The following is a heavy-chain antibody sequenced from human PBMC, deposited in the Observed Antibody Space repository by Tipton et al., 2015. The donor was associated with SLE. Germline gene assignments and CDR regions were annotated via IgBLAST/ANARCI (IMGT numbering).Heavy chain of an antibody. J-gene: IGHJ6*03. CDR2: ISTYNGNT. CDR3: ARALAVNYYYYYMDV. Sequence: QLVQSGAEVKKPGASVKVSCKASGYTFTNYGISWVRQAPGQGLEWMGWISTYNGNTNYAQKLQGRVTMTTDTSTSTAYMELRSLRSDDTAVYYCARALAVNYYYYYMDVWGKGTTVTVSS. CDR1: GYTFTNYG. V-gene: IGHV1-18*01. D-gene: IGHD6-19*01.